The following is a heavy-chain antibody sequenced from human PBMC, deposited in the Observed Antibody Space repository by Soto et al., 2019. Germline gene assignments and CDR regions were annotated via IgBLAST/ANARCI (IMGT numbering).Heavy chain of an antibody. CDR3: ARRARPDFYYLDV. Sequence: EVQLAESGGGLAQPGGSLRLSCAASGFTLSGYAMDWVLQAPGKGLEYVSGISSNGVGTYYENSVQGRFTISRDNSKNTVYLQMGSLRPEDMAVYYCARRARPDFYYLDVWGKGTTVTFSS. J-gene: IGHJ6*03. V-gene: IGHV3-64*01. D-gene: IGHD6-6*01. CDR2: ISSNGVGT. CDR1: GFTLSGYA.